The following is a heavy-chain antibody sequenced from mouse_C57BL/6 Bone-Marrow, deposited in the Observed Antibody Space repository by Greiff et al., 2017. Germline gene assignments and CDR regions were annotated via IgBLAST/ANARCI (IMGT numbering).Heavy chain of an antibody. CDR3: ARNGYYSNYYAMDY. D-gene: IGHD2-5*01. Sequence: VKLQQSGPGLVQPSQSLSITCTVSGFSLTSYGVHWVRQSPGKGLEWLGVIWSGGSTDYNAAFISRLSISKDNSKSQVFFKMNSLQADDTAIYYCARNGYYSNYYAMDYWGQGTSVTVSS. CDR1: GFSLTSYG. V-gene: IGHV2-2*01. CDR2: IWSGGST. J-gene: IGHJ4*01.